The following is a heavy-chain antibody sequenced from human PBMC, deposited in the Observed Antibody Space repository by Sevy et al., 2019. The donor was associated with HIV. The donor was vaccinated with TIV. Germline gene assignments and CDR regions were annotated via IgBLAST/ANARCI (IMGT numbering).Heavy chain of an antibody. J-gene: IGHJ4*02. Sequence: ASVKVSCKASGYTFTDYFMHWVRQAPGQGLEWMAWINPNSGDTKYAQKFQGRVTVTRDTSIRTAYMELSRLRVDDKAVYYCAGPGGYRYGSLLDNWGQGTLVTVSS. V-gene: IGHV1-2*02. CDR3: AGPGGYRYGSLLDN. CDR1: GYTFTDYF. CDR2: INPNSGDT. D-gene: IGHD5-18*01.